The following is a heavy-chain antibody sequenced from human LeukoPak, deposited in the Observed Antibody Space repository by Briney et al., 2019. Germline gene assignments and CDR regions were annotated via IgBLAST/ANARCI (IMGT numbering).Heavy chain of an antibody. Sequence: GGSLRLSCAASGFTFSSYSMNWVRQAPGKGLEWVSSISSSSSYIYYADSVKGRFTISRDNAKNSLYLQMNSLRAEDTAVYYCARDSGPIAARLDYYYMDVWGKGTTVTVSS. CDR2: ISSSSSYI. CDR3: ARDSGPIAARLDYYYMDV. D-gene: IGHD6-6*01. J-gene: IGHJ6*03. CDR1: GFTFSSYS. V-gene: IGHV3-21*01.